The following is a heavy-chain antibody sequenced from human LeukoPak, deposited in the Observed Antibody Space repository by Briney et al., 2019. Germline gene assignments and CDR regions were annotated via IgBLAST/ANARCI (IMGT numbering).Heavy chain of an antibody. D-gene: IGHD2-2*02. CDR3: ATEYLGYYFDY. CDR1: GFTVSSNY. Sequence: QPGGSLRLSCAASGFTVSSNYMTWVRQAPGKGLEWVSVIYSGGSTYYADSVKGRFTISRDNSKNTLYLRMNSLRAEDTAVYYCATEYLGYYFDYWGQGTLVTVSS. J-gene: IGHJ4*02. CDR2: IYSGGST. V-gene: IGHV3-53*01.